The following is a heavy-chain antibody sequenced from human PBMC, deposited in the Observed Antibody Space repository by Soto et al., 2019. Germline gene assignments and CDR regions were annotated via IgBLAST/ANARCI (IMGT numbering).Heavy chain of an antibody. CDR3: ARDWRLQYGMDV. J-gene: IGHJ6*02. CDR2: IYYSGST. CDR1: GGSISSGGYY. Sequence: QVQLQESGPGLVKPSQTLSLTCTVSGGSISSGGYYWSWIRQHPGKGLEWNGYIYYSGSTYYNPSLKSRVTLSVDTSKNQYSLKLSSVTAADTAVYYCARDWRLQYGMDVWGQGTTVTVSS. D-gene: IGHD4-4*01. V-gene: IGHV4-31*03.